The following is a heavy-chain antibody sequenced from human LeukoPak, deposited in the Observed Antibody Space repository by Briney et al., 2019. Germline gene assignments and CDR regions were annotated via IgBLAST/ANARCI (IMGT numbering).Heavy chain of an antibody. CDR1: GFTFDDYA. Sequence: PGGSLRLSCAASGFTFDDYAMHWVRQVPGKGVEWVSGISWNSGNIGYADSVKGRFTISRDNAKSSLYLQMNSLRAEDMAMYYCAKEGDYCSGGSCYYYYGMDVWGKGTTVTVSS. J-gene: IGHJ6*04. CDR3: AKEGDYCSGGSCYYYYGMDV. V-gene: IGHV3-9*03. D-gene: IGHD2-15*01. CDR2: ISWNSGNI.